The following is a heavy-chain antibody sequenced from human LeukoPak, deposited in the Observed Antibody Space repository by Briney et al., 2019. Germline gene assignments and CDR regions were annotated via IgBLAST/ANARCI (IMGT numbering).Heavy chain of an antibody. CDR2: ISSSSSTI. CDR3: ARCRYYYYMDV. V-gene: IGHV3-48*01. Sequence: GGSLRLSCAASGFTFSSYSMNWVRQAPGKGLEWVSYISSSSSTIYYADSVKGRFTISRDNAKNSLYLQMNSLRAEDTAVYYCARCRYYYYMDVWGKGTTVTVSS. CDR1: GFTFSSYS. J-gene: IGHJ6*03.